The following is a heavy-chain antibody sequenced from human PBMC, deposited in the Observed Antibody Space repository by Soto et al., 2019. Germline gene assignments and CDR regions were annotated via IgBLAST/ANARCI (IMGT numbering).Heavy chain of an antibody. J-gene: IGHJ6*02. CDR2: ISPDNGNT. D-gene: IGHD5-12*01. V-gene: IGHV1-18*01. CDR3: ARALGYSGYAGMDV. CDR1: GYTFTIYG. Sequence: QVQLVQSGGEVKKPGASVKVSCKASGYTFTIYGINWVRQAPGQGLEWMGWISPDNGNTNYAQKLQGRVTMTTDTSTSTAYMELRSLRSDGTAVYYFARALGYSGYAGMDVWGQGTTVTVSS.